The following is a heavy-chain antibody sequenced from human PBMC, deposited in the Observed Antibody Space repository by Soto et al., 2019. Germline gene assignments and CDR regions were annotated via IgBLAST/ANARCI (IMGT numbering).Heavy chain of an antibody. V-gene: IGHV3-9*01. CDR2: ISWNSGSI. J-gene: IGHJ5*02. CDR1: GFTFADYA. CDR3: AAIWSGYSNWFDP. D-gene: IGHD3-3*01. Sequence: GGSLRLSSAASGFTFADYAMHWVRQAPGKGLEWVSGISWNSGSIGYADSVKGRFTISRDNAKNSLYLQMNSLRAEDTALYYCAAIWSGYSNWFDPWGQGTLVTVSS.